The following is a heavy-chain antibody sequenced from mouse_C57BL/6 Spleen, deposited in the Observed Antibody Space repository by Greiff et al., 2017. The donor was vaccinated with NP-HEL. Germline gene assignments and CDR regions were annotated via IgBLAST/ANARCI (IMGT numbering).Heavy chain of an antibody. V-gene: IGHV1-50*01. D-gene: IGHD1-1*02. CDR1: GYTFTSYW. CDR2: IDPSDSYT. J-gene: IGHJ2*01. Sequence: VQLQQPGAELVKPGASVKLSCKASGYTFTSYWMQWVKQRPGQGLEWIGEIDPSDSYTNYNQKFKGKATLTVDTSSSTAYMQLSSLTSEDSAVYYCARLWDYWGQGTTLTVSS. CDR3: ARLWDY.